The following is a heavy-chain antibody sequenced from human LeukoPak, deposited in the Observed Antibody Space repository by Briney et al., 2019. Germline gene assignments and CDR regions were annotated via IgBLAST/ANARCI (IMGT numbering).Heavy chain of an antibody. V-gene: IGHV3-30*18. Sequence: HPGGSLRLSCAASGFTFSSYGMRWVRQAPGKGLEWVAVISYDGSNKYYADSVKGRFTISRDNSKNTLYLQMNSLRAEDTAVYYCAKDQGAFDIWGQGTMVTVSS. CDR1: GFTFSSYG. J-gene: IGHJ3*02. CDR3: AKDQGAFDI. CDR2: ISYDGSNK.